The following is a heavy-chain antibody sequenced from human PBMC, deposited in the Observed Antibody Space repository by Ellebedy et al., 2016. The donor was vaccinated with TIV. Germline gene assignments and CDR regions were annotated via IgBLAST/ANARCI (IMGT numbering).Heavy chain of an antibody. Sequence: GGSLRLXXAASGFTFSSYGMHWVRQAPGKGLEWVAVIWYDGSNKYYADSVKGRFTISRDNSKNTLYLQMNSLRAEDTAVYYCARSGKLKTWIQDPYYYYGMDVWGQGTTVTVSS. CDR3: ARSGKLKTWIQDPYYYYGMDV. CDR1: GFTFSSYG. J-gene: IGHJ6*02. V-gene: IGHV3-33*08. D-gene: IGHD5-12*01. CDR2: IWYDGSNK.